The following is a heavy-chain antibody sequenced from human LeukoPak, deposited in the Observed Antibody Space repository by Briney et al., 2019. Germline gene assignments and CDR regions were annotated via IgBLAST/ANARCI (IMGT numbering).Heavy chain of an antibody. Sequence: SGGSLRLSCAASGFTSSSYGMHWVRQAPGKGLEWVAFIRYDGSNKYYADSVKGRFTISRDNSKKTLYMQMNSLRAEDTAVYYCAKDPSSSWYNCFDLWGQGTLVTVSS. CDR1: GFTSSSYG. CDR2: IRYDGSNK. CDR3: AKDPSSSWYNCFDL. D-gene: IGHD6-13*01. V-gene: IGHV3-30*02. J-gene: IGHJ5*02.